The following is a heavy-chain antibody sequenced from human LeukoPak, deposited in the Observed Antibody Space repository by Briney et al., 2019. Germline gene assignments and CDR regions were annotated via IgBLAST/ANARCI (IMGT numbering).Heavy chain of an antibody. V-gene: IGHV3-30*18. CDR2: IASNGGSE. CDR3: AKRGHYSINWYHYFDY. J-gene: IGHJ4*02. D-gene: IGHD6-13*01. CDR1: GFTFTTYG. Sequence: GGSLRLSCAASGFTFTTYGLHWVRQAPGKGLEWVAAIASNGGSEYYADSVKGRFTVSRDNSKNTLFMQMNSLRPDDTAVYYCAKRGHYSINWYHYFDYWGQGTLVTVSS.